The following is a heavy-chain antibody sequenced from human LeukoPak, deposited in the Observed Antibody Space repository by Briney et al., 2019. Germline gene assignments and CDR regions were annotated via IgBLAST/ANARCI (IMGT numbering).Heavy chain of an antibody. CDR3: AMSELLPGYFDY. D-gene: IGHD1-7*01. CDR1: GFTFSSYA. Sequence: QPGGSLRLSCAASGFTFSSYAMSCVRQTPGKGLEWVSAISGSGGSTYYADSVKGRFTISRDNSKNTLYLQMNSLRAEDTAVYYCAMSELLPGYFDYWGQGTLVTVSS. CDR2: ISGSGGST. J-gene: IGHJ4*02. V-gene: IGHV3-23*01.